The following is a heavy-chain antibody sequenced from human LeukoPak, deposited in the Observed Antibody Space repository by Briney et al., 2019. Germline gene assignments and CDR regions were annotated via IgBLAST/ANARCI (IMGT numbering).Heavy chain of an antibody. V-gene: IGHV3-30*18. CDR3: AKDPSPAYGDYPNFDY. CDR1: GFTFNFYW. Sequence: GGSLRLSCAASGFTFNFYWMSWVRQAPGKGLEWVAVISYDGSNKYYADSVKGRFTISRDNSKNTLYLQMNSLRAEDTAVYYCAKDPSPAYGDYPNFDYWGQGTLVTVSS. D-gene: IGHD4-17*01. J-gene: IGHJ4*02. CDR2: ISYDGSNK.